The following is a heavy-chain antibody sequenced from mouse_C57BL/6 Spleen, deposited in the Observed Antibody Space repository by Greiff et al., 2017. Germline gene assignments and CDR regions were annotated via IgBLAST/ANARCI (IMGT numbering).Heavy chain of an antibody. J-gene: IGHJ1*03. Sequence: VQLQQSGAELARPGASVKLSCKASGYTFTSYGISWVKQRTGQGLEWIGEIYPRSGNTYYNEKFKGKATLTADKSSSTAYMELRSLTSEDSAVYFFARSTPPLGKRDWYFDGGGTGTTVTVSS. CDR1: GYTFTSYG. V-gene: IGHV1-81*01. CDR3: ARSTPPLGKRDWYFDG. D-gene: IGHD2-14*01. CDR2: IYPRSGNT.